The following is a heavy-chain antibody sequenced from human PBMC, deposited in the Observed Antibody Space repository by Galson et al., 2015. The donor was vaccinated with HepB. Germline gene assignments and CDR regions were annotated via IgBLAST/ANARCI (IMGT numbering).Heavy chain of an antibody. V-gene: IGHV3-30*18. Sequence: SLRLSCAASGFTFSSYGMHWVRQAPGKGLEWVAVISYDGSNKYYADSVKGRFTISRDNSKNTLYLQMNSLRAEDTAVYYCAKDRDDYGDYNPIDYRCQRTLVTVCS. CDR3: AKDRDDYGDYNPIDY. CDR2: ISYDGSNK. J-gene: IGHJ4*02. D-gene: IGHD4-17*01. CDR1: GFTFSSYG.